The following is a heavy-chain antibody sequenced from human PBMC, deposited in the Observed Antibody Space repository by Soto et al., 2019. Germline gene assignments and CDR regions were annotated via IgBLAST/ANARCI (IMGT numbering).Heavy chain of an antibody. CDR2: IYYSGST. CDR3: ARRYGSGHDD. V-gene: IGHV4-59*08. Sequence: QVQLQESGPGLVKPSETLSLTCTVSGGSISSYYWSWIRQPPGKGLEWIGYIYYSGSTNYNPSLKSRANISVDTSKNQFSLKLSSVTAADTAVYYCARRYGSGHDDWGQGTLVTVSS. D-gene: IGHD3-10*01. CDR1: GGSISSYY. J-gene: IGHJ4*02.